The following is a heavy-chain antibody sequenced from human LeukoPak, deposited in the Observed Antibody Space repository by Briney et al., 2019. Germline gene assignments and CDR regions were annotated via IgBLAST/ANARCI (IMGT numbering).Heavy chain of an antibody. J-gene: IGHJ4*02. CDR1: GFIFSSYSMK. D-gene: IGHD5-12*01. V-gene: IGHV4-39*01. CDR3: ARQPLVAPVSYYFDY. Sequence: GSLRLSCAASGFIFSSYSMKWVRQPPGKGLEWLGSIFYSGTTYYNPSLKSRVTISVDTSKNQFSLKLNSVTATDTAVYYCARQPLVAPVSYYFDYWGQGALVTVSS. CDR2: IFYSGTT.